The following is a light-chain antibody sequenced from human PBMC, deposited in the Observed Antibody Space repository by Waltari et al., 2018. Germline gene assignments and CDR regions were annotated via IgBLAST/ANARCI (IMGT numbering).Light chain of an antibody. CDR3: CSYAGNCTVV. CDR2: EVN. Sequence: QSALTPPASVSGSPGQSITISCTGTSSDVGCYDLVSWYQQHPGKAPKLMIYEVNKRPSGVSHRFSGSRSGNTASLTISGLQAEDEADYHCCSYAGNCTVVFGGGTKLTVL. J-gene: IGLJ2*01. V-gene: IGLV2-23*02. CDR1: SSDVGCYDL.